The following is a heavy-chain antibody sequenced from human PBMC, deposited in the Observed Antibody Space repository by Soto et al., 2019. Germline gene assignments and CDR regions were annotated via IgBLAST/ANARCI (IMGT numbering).Heavy chain of an antibody. CDR1: GYTFTSYG. CDR2: ISAYNGNT. Sequence: GASVKVNCKASGYTFTSYGISWVRQAPGQGLEWMGWISAYNGNTNYAQKLQGRVTMTTDTSTSTAYMELRSLRSDDTAVYYCARAEGYCSGGSCYSGYYYGMDVWGQGTTVTVSS. CDR3: ARAEGYCSGGSCYSGYYYGMDV. J-gene: IGHJ6*02. V-gene: IGHV1-18*04. D-gene: IGHD2-15*01.